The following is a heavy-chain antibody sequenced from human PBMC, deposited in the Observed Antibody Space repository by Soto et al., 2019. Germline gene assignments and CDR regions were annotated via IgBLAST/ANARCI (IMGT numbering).Heavy chain of an antibody. D-gene: IGHD3-10*01. Sequence: SETLSLTCAVYGGSFSGYYWSWIRQPPGKGLEWIGEINHSGSTNYNPSLKSRVTISVDTSKTQFSMKLSSVTAADTAVYYCARGGVLLLWFGESSRYHWFPPWGQGTLVTVS. CDR2: INHSGST. J-gene: IGHJ5*02. CDR3: ARGGVLLLWFGESSRYHWFPP. CDR1: GGSFSGYY. V-gene: IGHV4-34*01.